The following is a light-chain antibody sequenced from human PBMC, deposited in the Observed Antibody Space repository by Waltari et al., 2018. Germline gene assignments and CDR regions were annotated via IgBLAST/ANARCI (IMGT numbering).Light chain of an antibody. CDR3: QQYYSTPRT. V-gene: IGKV4-1*01. Sequence: DIVMTQSPDSLAVSLGERASINCKSSQSVLYRSNNKNYLAWYQQKPGQPPKLLIYWASSRESGVPARFSGRGSGTDFTLTISSLQAEDLAIYYCQQYYSTPRTFGQGTKVEIK. CDR1: QSVLYRSNNKNY. J-gene: IGKJ1*01. CDR2: WAS.